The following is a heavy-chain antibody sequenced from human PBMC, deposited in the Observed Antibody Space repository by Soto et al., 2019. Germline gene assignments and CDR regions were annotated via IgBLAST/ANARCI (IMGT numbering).Heavy chain of an antibody. D-gene: IGHD2-15*01. J-gene: IGHJ1*01. CDR3: PKAGGHPYFQH. Sequence: EVQLLESGGGLVQPGGSLRLSCAASGFTFSSYAINWVRQAPGKGLEWVSAISPSGDNTYYADSVKGRFTFSRDNSKNSLYLQMNSLRAEDTAIYYCPKAGGHPYFQHWGQGTLVTVSS. V-gene: IGHV3-23*01. CDR2: ISPSGDNT. CDR1: GFTFSSYA.